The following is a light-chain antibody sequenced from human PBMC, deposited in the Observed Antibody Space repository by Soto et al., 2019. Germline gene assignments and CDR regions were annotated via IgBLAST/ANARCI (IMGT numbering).Light chain of an antibody. J-gene: IGKJ5*01. V-gene: IGKV1-12*01. CDR3: QLYGRSRRAT. CDR2: DAS. Sequence: DIQMTQSPSSVSASVGDRVTITCRASQGISSWLARYQQKPEKAXKLVIYDASSLQSGVPSRFSGSGSGTDFTLTISRLEPEDFAVYYGQLYGRSRRATFGQGTRLEIK. CDR1: QGISSW.